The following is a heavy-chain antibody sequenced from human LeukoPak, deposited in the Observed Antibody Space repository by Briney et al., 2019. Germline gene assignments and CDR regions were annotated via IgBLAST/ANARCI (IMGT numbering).Heavy chain of an antibody. J-gene: IGHJ4*02. D-gene: IGHD3-10*01. V-gene: IGHV4-30-4*08. CDR1: GGSISSGDYY. Sequence: SQTLSLTCTVSGGSISSGDYYWSWLRQPPGKGLEWIGYIYYSGSTYYNPSLKSRVTISVDTSKNQFSLKLSSVTAADTAVYYCARGSQDGSLFDYWGQGTLVTVSS. CDR3: ARGSQDGSLFDY. CDR2: IYYSGST.